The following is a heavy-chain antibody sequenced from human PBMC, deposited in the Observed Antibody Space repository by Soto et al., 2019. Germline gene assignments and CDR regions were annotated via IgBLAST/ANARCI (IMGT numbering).Heavy chain of an antibody. Sequence: EVQLVESGGGLVKPGGSLRLSCATSGFTFSHYSINWVRQAPGKGLEWVASISSGGSFIYYADSVKGRFTVSRDNAENSLSLQMNSLRAEDTAVYYCARLNGNYYDSSGYYWYYYGMDVWGPGKTVIVSS. D-gene: IGHD3-22*01. J-gene: IGHJ6*02. CDR2: ISSGGSFI. V-gene: IGHV3-21*01. CDR3: ARLNGNYYDSSGYYWYYYGMDV. CDR1: GFTFSHYS.